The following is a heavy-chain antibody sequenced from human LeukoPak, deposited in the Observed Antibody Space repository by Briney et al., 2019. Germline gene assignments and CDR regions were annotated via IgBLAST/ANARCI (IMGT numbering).Heavy chain of an antibody. CDR2: IKQDGSAT. D-gene: IGHD6-19*01. Sequence: PGGSLRLSCAASGFSFNDDYMSWVRQPPGKGLEWVANIKQDGSATFYAASVKGRFTISRDNAKNSVYLQMNSLSAQDTAVYYCARWVGYSSGWALDHWGQGTLVTVSS. CDR1: GFSFNDDY. CDR3: ARWVGYSSGWALDH. J-gene: IGHJ5*02. V-gene: IGHV3-7*01.